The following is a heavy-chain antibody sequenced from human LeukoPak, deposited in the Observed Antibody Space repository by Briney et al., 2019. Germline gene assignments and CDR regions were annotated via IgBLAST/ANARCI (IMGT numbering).Heavy chain of an antibody. CDR3: ATSITFWSGYPH. V-gene: IGHV5-51*01. J-gene: IGHJ4*02. CDR2: IYPGDSDT. D-gene: IGHD3-3*01. Sequence: GESLKISCKGSGYSFKSYWVGWVRQMPGKGLEGMGIIYPGDSDTRYSPTFQGQVTISADKSISTAYLQWSSLKASDTAIYYCATSITFWSGYPHWGQGTLVTVSS. CDR1: GYSFKSYW.